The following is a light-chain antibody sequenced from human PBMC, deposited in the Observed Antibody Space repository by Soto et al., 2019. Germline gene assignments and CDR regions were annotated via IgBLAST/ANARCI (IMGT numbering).Light chain of an antibody. CDR1: SSDVGRYNY. CDR3: NSYTGTSARYA. V-gene: IGLV2-14*03. Sequence: QSELTKPAYVSGYPGQSITISCTGTSSDVGRYNYVSWYQQYPGRAPKLIIFDVTNRPSGVSPRFSGSKSGNTASLTISGFQAADEADYYCNSYTGTSARYAFGTGTKVTVL. CDR2: DVT. J-gene: IGLJ1*01.